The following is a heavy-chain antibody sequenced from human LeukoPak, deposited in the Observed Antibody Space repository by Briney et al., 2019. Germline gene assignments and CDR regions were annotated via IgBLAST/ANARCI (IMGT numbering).Heavy chain of an antibody. Sequence: GGSLRLSCAASGITVSRSYMSWVRQAPGKGLEWVSIIFSSGYTYYADSVKGRFTISRDNSKNTLYLQMNSLRAEDTAVYYCARDVAAPGGVYFDYWGQGTLVTVSS. CDR3: ARDVAAPGGVYFDY. V-gene: IGHV3-66*01. CDR2: IFSSGYT. J-gene: IGHJ4*02. CDR1: GITVSRSY. D-gene: IGHD3-16*01.